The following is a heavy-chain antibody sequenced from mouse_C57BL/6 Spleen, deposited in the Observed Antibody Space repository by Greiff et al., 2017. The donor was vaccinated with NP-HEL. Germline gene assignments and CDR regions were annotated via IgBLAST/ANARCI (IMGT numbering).Heavy chain of an antibody. CDR1: GFSLTSYG. Sequence: VQLQESGPGLVQPSPSLSITCPVSGFSLTSYGVHWVRQSPGKGLEWLGVIWSGGSTAYNAAFISRLSISKDNYKSHVFFKMNSLQADDTAIYYCAINYYGSSLYYAMDDWGQGTSVTVSS. V-gene: IGHV2-2*01. CDR3: AINYYGSSLYYAMDD. D-gene: IGHD1-1*01. J-gene: IGHJ4*01. CDR2: IWSGGST.